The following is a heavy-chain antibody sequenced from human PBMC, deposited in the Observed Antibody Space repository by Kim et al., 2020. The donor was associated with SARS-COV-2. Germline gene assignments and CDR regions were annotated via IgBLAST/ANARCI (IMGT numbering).Heavy chain of an antibody. D-gene: IGHD5-12*01. Sequence: KGRFTIAKNNAKNSLYLQMNSLRAEDTAVYYCARDNPSPLDGYKTLALDYWGQGTLVTVSS. J-gene: IGHJ4*02. CDR3: ARDNPSPLDGYKTLALDY. V-gene: IGHV3-11*06.